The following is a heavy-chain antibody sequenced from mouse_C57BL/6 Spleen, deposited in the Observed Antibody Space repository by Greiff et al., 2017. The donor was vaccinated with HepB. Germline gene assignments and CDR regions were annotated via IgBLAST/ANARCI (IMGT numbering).Heavy chain of an antibody. D-gene: IGHD3-2*02. CDR1: GYAFSSSW. J-gene: IGHJ2*01. CDR3: ARALDSSGFFDY. CDR2: IYPGDGDT. V-gene: IGHV1-82*01. Sequence: QVHVKQSGPELVKPGASVKISCKASGYAFSSSWMNWVKQRPGKGLEWIGRIYPGDGDTNYNGKFKGKATLTADKSSSTAYMQLSSLTSEDSAVYFCARALDSSGFFDYWGQGTTLTVSS.